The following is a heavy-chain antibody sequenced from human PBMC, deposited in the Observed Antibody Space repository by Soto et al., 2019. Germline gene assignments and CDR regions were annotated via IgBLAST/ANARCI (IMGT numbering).Heavy chain of an antibody. J-gene: IGHJ4*02. CDR3: ARGQYFNFWSGLKYDFDL. Sequence: SETLSLTCTVTPDCIHPYYWSWFRQPPGKGLEWIGYVSWNGSTDYTPSLRSRVTISLDRSNSRFSLRLTSVTAADTAIYYCARGQYFNFWSGLKYDFDLWGQGALVTVS. D-gene: IGHD3-3*01. CDR1: PDCIHPYY. V-gene: IGHV4-59*01. CDR2: VSWNGST.